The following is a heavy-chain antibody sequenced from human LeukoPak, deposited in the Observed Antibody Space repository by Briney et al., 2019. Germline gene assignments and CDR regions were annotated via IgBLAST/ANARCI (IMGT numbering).Heavy chain of an antibody. Sequence: GGSLRLSCAASGFTFSSYAMGWVRQAPGKGLEWVSSIKGGGGDPFYADSVNGRFTISRDNSKNTLFLQLDSLSAEDTAVYYCARGGHDFNPFYWWGQGTLVTVSS. D-gene: IGHD2-21*02. CDR1: GFTFSSYA. J-gene: IGHJ4*02. CDR2: IKGGGGDP. CDR3: ARGGHDFNPFYW. V-gene: IGHV3-23*01.